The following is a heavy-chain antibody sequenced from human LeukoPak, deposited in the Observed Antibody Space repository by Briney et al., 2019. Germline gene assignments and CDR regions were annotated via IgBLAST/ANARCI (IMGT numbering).Heavy chain of an antibody. CDR1: GFTFSSYA. J-gene: IGHJ1*01. CDR3: AKEASSGWYAEYFQH. D-gene: IGHD6-19*01. CDR2: ISYDGSNK. V-gene: IGHV3-30*18. Sequence: GGSLRLSCAASGFTFSSYAMSWVRQAPGKGLEWVAVISYDGSNKYYADSVKGRFTISRDNSKNTLYLQMNSLRAEDTAVYYCAKEASSGWYAEYFQHWGQGTLVTVSS.